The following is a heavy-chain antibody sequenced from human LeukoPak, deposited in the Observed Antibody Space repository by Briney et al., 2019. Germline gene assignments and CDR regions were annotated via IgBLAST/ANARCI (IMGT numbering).Heavy chain of an antibody. CDR2: INHSGST. CDR3: ARTRYYYGSRSYGAPYYFDY. Sequence: SETLSLTCTVSGSSISSGYYWGWIRQPPGKGLEWIGEINHSGSTNYNPSLKSRVTISVDTSKNQFSLKLSSVTAADTAVYYCARTRYYYGSRSYGAPYYFDYWGQGTLVTVSS. V-gene: IGHV4-38-2*02. J-gene: IGHJ4*02. D-gene: IGHD3-10*01. CDR1: GSSISSGYY.